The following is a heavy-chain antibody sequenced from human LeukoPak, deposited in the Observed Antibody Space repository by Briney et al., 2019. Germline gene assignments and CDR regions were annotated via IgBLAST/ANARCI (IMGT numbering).Heavy chain of an antibody. D-gene: IGHD1-26*01. Sequence: PGGSLRLSCAASGFTFSSYSMNWVRQAPGKGLEWVSYISSSSSTIYYADSVKGRFTISRDNAKNSLYLQMNSLRAEDTAVYYCARDRGEMWELLSAFDIWGQGTMVTVSS. CDR3: ARDRGEMWELLSAFDI. J-gene: IGHJ3*02. CDR2: ISSSSSTI. CDR1: GFTFSSYS. V-gene: IGHV3-48*01.